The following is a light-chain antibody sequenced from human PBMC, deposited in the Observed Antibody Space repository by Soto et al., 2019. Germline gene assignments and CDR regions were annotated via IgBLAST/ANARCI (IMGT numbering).Light chain of an antibody. J-gene: IGKJ3*01. CDR1: QTISNKY. CDR3: QQYDLALT. V-gene: IGKV3-20*01. CDR2: GAS. Sequence: EVVLTQSPGTLSLSPGERATLSCRASQTISNKYLAWYQQKPGQAPRLLIHGASNRASGIPDRFSGRGSGKDFTLIISRLEPEDFAVYYCQQYDLALTFGPGTRVDI.